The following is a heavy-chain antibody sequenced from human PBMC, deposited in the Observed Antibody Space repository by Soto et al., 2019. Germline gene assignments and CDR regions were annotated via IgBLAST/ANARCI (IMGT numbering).Heavy chain of an antibody. J-gene: IGHJ3*02. CDR2: ISSSGSTI. Sequence: GGSLRLSCAASGFTFSDYYMSWIRQAPGKGLEWVSYISSSGSTIYYADSVKGRFTISRDNAKNSLYLQMNSLRAEDTAVYYCARFGGYDYIWGSYRPYGAFDIWGQGTMVTVSS. D-gene: IGHD3-16*02. CDR1: GFTFSDYY. CDR3: ARFGGYDYIWGSYRPYGAFDI. V-gene: IGHV3-11*01.